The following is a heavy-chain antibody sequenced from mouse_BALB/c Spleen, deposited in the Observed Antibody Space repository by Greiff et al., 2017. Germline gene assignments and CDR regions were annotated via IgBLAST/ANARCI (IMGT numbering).Heavy chain of an antibody. CDR3: ARSGYDARLAY. V-gene: IGHV5-17*02. CDR1: GFTFSSFG. D-gene: IGHD2-2*01. J-gene: IGHJ3*01. CDR2: ISSGSSTI. Sequence: EVQLVESGGGLVQPGGSRKLSCAASGFTFSSFGMHWVRQAPEKGLEWVAYISSGSSTIYYADTVKGRFTISRDNPKNTLFLQMTSLRSEDTAMYYCARSGYDARLAYWGQGTLVTVSA.